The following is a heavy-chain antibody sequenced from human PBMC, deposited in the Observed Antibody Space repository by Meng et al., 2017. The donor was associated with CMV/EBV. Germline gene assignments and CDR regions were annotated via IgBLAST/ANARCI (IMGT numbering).Heavy chain of an antibody. CDR1: GFTFSSYS. J-gene: IGHJ5*02. V-gene: IGHV3-21*01. CDR3: ARDKRFQGWFDP. D-gene: IGHD5-24*01. Sequence: GESLKISCAASGFTFSSYSMNWVRQAPGKGLEWVSSISSSSSYIYYADSVKGRFTISRDNAKNSLYPQMNSLRAEDTAVYYCARDKRFQGWFDPWGQGTLVTVSS. CDR2: ISSSSSYI.